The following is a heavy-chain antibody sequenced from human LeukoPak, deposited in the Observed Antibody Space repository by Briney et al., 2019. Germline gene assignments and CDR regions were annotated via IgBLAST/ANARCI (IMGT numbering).Heavy chain of an antibody. J-gene: IGHJ4*02. CDR1: GDSISSYY. Sequence: SETLSLTCTVSGDSISSYYWSWIRQPPGKGLEWIGYIYYSGSTNYNPSLKSRVTISVDTSKNQFSLKLSSVTAADTAVYYCARRRGSFDYWGQGTLVTVSS. CDR3: ARRRGSFDY. V-gene: IGHV4-59*08. CDR2: IYYSGST.